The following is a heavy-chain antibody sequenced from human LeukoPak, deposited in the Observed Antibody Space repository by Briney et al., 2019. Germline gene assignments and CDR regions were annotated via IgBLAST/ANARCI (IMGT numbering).Heavy chain of an antibody. CDR1: GGSISSSSYY. CDR3: ARGLRFYSYGRALYYMDV. Sequence: PSETLSLTCTVSGGSISSSSYYWGWIRQPPGKGLEWIGSIYYSGSTNYNPSLKSRVTISVDTSKNQFSLKLSSVTAADTAVYYCARGLRFYSYGRALYYMDVWGKGTTVTVSS. CDR2: IYYSGST. J-gene: IGHJ6*03. D-gene: IGHD5-18*01. V-gene: IGHV4-39*07.